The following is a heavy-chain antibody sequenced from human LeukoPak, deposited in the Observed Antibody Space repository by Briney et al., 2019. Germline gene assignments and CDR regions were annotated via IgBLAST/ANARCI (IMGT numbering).Heavy chain of an antibody. D-gene: IGHD2-2*01. V-gene: IGHV3-74*01. Sequence: PGGSLRLSCAASGFTFNTYWMFWVRHAPGKGLVWVSRLNSDGTTAAYADSVKGRFTMSRDNAQNTLFLQMSSLGAEDTAVYYCARVYEGYCSSTSCYRGFDPWGQGTLVTVSS. CDR2: LNSDGTTA. J-gene: IGHJ5*02. CDR3: ARVYEGYCSSTSCYRGFDP. CDR1: GFTFNTYW.